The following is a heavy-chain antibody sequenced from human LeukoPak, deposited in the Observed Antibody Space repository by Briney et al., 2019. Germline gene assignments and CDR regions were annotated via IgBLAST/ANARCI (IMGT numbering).Heavy chain of an antibody. J-gene: IGHJ4*02. D-gene: IGHD6-19*01. Sequence: PGGSLRLSCAASGFTFSDYYMSWIRQAPGKGLEWVSHISSGTSFTNYADSVKGRCTISRDNAKNSLYLQMNSLRAEDTAVYYCARVSEGAVAGYYFDYWGQGTLVTVSS. CDR2: ISSGTSFT. CDR1: GFTFSDYY. V-gene: IGHV3-11*06. CDR3: ARVSEGAVAGYYFDY.